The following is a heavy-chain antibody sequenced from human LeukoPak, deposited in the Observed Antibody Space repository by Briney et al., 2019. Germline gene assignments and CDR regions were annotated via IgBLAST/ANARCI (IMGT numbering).Heavy chain of an antibody. D-gene: IGHD3-3*01. J-gene: IGHJ4*02. Sequence: GGSLRLSCAASGFTFSSYAMHWVRQAPGKGLEWVAVISYDGSNKYYADSVKGRFTISRDNSKNTLYLQMNSLRAEDTAVYYCAKRRGYDFWSGYRDYWGQGTLVTVSS. CDR1: GFTFSSYA. CDR2: ISYDGSNK. CDR3: AKRRGYDFWSGYRDY. V-gene: IGHV3-30-3*02.